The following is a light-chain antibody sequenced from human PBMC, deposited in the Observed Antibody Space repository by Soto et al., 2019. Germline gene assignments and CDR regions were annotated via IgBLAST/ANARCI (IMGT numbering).Light chain of an antibody. Sequence: QSVLTQPPSVSAAPGQKVTISCSGSSSNIGNNYVSWYQQLPGTAPKLLIYDNNKRPSGIPGRFSGSKSGTSATLGITGLQTGDEADYYCGTWDSSLSALFGGGTQLTVL. CDR3: GTWDSSLSAL. CDR2: DNN. J-gene: IGLJ7*01. CDR1: SSNIGNNY. V-gene: IGLV1-51*01.